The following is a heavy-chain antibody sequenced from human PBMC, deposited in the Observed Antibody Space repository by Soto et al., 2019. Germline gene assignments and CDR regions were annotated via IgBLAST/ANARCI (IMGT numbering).Heavy chain of an antibody. J-gene: IGHJ4*02. CDR3: ARVGPSVTAFDY. CDR2: IKQDGSEK. D-gene: IGHD2-21*02. Sequence: GGSLSLSCAASGFPFSSYWMSWVRQAPGKGLEWVANIKQDGSEKYYVDSVKGRFTISRDNAKNSLYLQMNSLRAEDTAVYYCARVGPSVTAFDYWGQGTLVTVSS. CDR1: GFPFSSYW. V-gene: IGHV3-7*01.